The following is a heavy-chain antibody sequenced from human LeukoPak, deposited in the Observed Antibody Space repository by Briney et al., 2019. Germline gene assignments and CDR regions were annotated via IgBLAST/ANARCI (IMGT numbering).Heavy chain of an antibody. CDR1: GFTFGSHA. V-gene: IGHV3-23*01. CDR2: IFGSGGSP. Sequence: GGSLRLSCEASGFTFGSHAMYWVRQAPGKGLEWVAGIFGSGGSPHYADPVKGRFTISRDNTRNTVYLQINSLRAEDTAVYYCGKTTVGYSSGQKPAWPVDYWGQGTLVTVSS. CDR3: GKTTVGYSSGQKPAWPVDY. D-gene: IGHD5-18*01. J-gene: IGHJ4*02.